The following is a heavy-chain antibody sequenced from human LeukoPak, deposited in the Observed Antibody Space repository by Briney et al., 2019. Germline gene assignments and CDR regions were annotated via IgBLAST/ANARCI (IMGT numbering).Heavy chain of an antibody. J-gene: IGHJ6*02. D-gene: IGHD3-9*01. CDR2: IIPILGIA. CDR1: GGTFSSYA. Sequence: SVKVSCKASGGTFSSYAISWVRQAPGQGLEWMGRIIPILGIANYAQRFQGRVTITADKSTSTAYMELRTLRSADTAVYYCARARYDILTGYYYYGMDVWGQGTTVTVS. V-gene: IGHV1-69*04. CDR3: ARARYDILTGYYYYGMDV.